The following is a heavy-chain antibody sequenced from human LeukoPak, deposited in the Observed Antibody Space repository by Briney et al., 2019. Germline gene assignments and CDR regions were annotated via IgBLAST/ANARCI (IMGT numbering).Heavy chain of an antibody. Sequence: GESLKISCMGSGYSFTSYWIAWVRHMRVKGLEWMGFISPADSDTRYSTSFQGQVTISADKSINTAYLQWSSLKASDTAMYYCARPAYSGSDCPAVWGQGTLVTVSS. CDR1: GYSFTSYW. D-gene: IGHD2-21*02. V-gene: IGHV5-51*01. CDR2: ISPADSDT. J-gene: IGHJ1*01. CDR3: ARPAYSGSDCPAV.